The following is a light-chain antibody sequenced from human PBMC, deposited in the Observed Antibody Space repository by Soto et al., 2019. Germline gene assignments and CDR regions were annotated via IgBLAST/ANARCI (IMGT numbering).Light chain of an antibody. CDR1: QSVSTS. J-gene: IGKJ4*01. V-gene: IGKV3-15*01. CDR2: AAF. Sequence: EIVMTQSPATLSVSPGETVTLSCRASQSVSTSVAWYQQKPGQAPRLFIYAAFTRATAVPARFSGSGFGTEFAFTFSGLQSEDFAVYHCQQHKDWPLTFGGGTKVDIK. CDR3: QQHKDWPLT.